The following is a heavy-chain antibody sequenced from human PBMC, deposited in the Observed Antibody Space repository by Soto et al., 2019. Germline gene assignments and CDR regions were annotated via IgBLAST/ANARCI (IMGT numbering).Heavy chain of an antibody. CDR2: ISAYNGNT. D-gene: IGHD2-2*01. V-gene: IGHV1-18*01. Sequence: QVQLVQSGAEVKKPGASVKVSCKASGYTFTSYGISWVRQAPGQGLEWMGWISAYNGNTNYAQKLQGRVTMTTDTSKSTAYMEVRSLRSDDQAVYYCARDGAGLDCRSTSCYAGSNWFDPWGQGTLVTVSS. CDR3: ARDGAGLDCRSTSCYAGSNWFDP. CDR1: GYTFTSYG. J-gene: IGHJ5*02.